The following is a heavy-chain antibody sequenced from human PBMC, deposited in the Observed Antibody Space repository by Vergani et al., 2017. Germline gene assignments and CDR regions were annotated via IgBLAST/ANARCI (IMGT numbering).Heavy chain of an antibody. J-gene: IGHJ3*02. Sequence: EVQLVESGGGLIQPGGSLRLSCAASGFTVSSNYMSWVRQAPGKGLEWVSVIYSGGSTYYADSVKGRFTISRDNSKNTLYLQMNSLRAEDTAVYYCASHSGRCGEIKDAFDIWGQGTMVTVSS. V-gene: IGHV3-53*01. D-gene: IGHD3-10*01. CDR2: IYSGGST. CDR1: GFTVSSNY. CDR3: ASHSGRCGEIKDAFDI.